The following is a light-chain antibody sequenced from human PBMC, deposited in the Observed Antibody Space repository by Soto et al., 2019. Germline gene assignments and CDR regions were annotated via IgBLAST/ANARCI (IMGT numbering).Light chain of an antibody. CDR3: AAWDDSLDGHVV. V-gene: IGLV1-44*01. CDR2: NNI. CDR1: NSNIGSNT. J-gene: IGLJ7*01. Sequence: QSVLTQPPSASGTPGQKVTISCSGSNSNIGSNTVSWFQQLPGRAPKLLLYNNIYRPPGVPDRFSGSKSGTSVSLAISGLQSEDEADYYCAAWDDSLDGHVVFGGGTQLTVX.